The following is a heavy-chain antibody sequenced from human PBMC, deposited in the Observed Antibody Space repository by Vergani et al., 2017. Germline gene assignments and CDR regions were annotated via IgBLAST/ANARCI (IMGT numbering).Heavy chain of an antibody. Sequence: QLQLQESGPGLVTPSETLSLTCTVSGGSISSSSYYWGWIRQPPGKGLEWIGSIYYSGSTYYNPSLKSRVTISVDTSKNQFSLKLSSVTAADTAVYYCATGITIFGVVDYWGQGTLVTVSS. CDR2: IYYSGST. CDR3: ATGITIFGVVDY. J-gene: IGHJ4*02. D-gene: IGHD3-3*01. V-gene: IGHV4-39*07. CDR1: GGSISSSSYY.